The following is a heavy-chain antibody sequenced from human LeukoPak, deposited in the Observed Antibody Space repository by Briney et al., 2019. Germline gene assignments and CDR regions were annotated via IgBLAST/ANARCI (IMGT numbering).Heavy chain of an antibody. Sequence: SETLSLTCTVSGGSISSSSYYWGWIRQPPGRGLEWIGSIYYSGSTYYNPSLKSRVTISVDTSKNQFSLKLSSVTPADTAVYYCASTRGYSYGSIDYWGQGTLVTASS. D-gene: IGHD5-18*01. V-gene: IGHV4-39*07. CDR2: IYYSGST. CDR3: ASTRGYSYGSIDY. J-gene: IGHJ4*02. CDR1: GGSISSSSYY.